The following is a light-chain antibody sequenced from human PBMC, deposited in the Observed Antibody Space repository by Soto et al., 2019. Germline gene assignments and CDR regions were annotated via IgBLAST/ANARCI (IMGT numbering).Light chain of an antibody. V-gene: IGLV2-18*02. CDR1: SSDVGAYNR. CDR2: EVS. J-gene: IGLJ1*01. Sequence: QSALTQPPSVSGSPGQSVTISCTGTSSDVGAYNRVSWYQQSPGTAPKLMIYEVSDRPSGVPDRFSGSKSGNTASLTISGLQAEDEADYYCCSHSSSNSFVFGTGTKVTVL. CDR3: CSHSSSNSFV.